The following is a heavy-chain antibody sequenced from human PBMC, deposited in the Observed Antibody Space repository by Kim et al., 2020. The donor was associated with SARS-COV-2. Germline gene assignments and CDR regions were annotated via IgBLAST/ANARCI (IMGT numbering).Heavy chain of an antibody. CDR3: ARAPGAIRFDY. V-gene: IGHV4-34*01. D-gene: IGHD1-26*01. Sequence: SETLSLTCAVYGGSFSGYYWSWIRQPPGKGLEWIGESNHSGSTNYNPSLKSRVTISVDTSKNQFSLKLTSVTAADTAVYYCARAPGAIRFDYWGQGTLVTVSS. CDR2: SNHSGST. CDR1: GGSFSGYY. J-gene: IGHJ4*02.